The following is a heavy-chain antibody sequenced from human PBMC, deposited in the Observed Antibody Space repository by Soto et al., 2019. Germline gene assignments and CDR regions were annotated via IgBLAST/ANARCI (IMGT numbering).Heavy chain of an antibody. CDR3: ARGRGSGRHNWFDP. V-gene: IGHV4-34*01. J-gene: IGHJ5*02. D-gene: IGHD3-10*01. CDR1: GGSFSGYY. Sequence: QVQLQQWGAGLLKPSETLSLTCAVYGGSFSGYYLSWIRQPPGKGLEWIGEINHSGSTNYNPSLKSRVTLSVGTSQNQLCLKLRSVTAADTAVYYGARGRGSGRHNWFDPWGQGTLVTVAS. CDR2: INHSGST.